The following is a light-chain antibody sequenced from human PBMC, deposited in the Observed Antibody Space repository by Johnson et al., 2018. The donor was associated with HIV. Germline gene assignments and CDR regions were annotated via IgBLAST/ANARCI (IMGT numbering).Light chain of an antibody. CDR1: SSNIGNNY. CDR3: GTCDSSQNAGV. CDR2: DNN. V-gene: IGLV1-51*01. J-gene: IGLJ1*01. Sequence: QAVLTQPPSVSAAPGQKVTISCSGSSSNIGNNYVSWYQQVPGTAPKLLIYDNNRRPSGIPDRFSGSKSGTSATLAITGLQTGDEADYYCGTCDSSQNAGVFGTGSRGTVL.